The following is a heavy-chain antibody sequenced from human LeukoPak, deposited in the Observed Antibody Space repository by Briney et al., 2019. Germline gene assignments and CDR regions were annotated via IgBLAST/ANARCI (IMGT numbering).Heavy chain of an antibody. CDR3: AKDPTTVVTGGYFDY. V-gene: IGHV3-30*02. CDR1: GFTFSSYG. Sequence: GGSLRLSCAASGFTFSSYGMHWVRQAPGKGLEWVAFIRYDGSNKYYADSVKGRFTISRDNSKNTLYLQMNSLRAEDTAVYYCAKDPTTVVTGGYFDYWGQGTLVTVSS. D-gene: IGHD4-23*01. J-gene: IGHJ4*02. CDR2: IRYDGSNK.